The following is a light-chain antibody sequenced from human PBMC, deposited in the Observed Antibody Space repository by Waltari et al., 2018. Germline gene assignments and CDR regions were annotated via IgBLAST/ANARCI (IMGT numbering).Light chain of an antibody. CDR1: QSVGRT. J-gene: IGKJ1*01. V-gene: IGKV3-20*01. CDR2: AAA. CDR3: QHYVRLPVT. Sequence: SCRASQSVGRTLAWYQQKPGQVPRLLIYAAATRATGIPDRFSGSGSGTDFRLTISRVEPEDFAVYYCQHYVRLPVTFGQGTTVELK.